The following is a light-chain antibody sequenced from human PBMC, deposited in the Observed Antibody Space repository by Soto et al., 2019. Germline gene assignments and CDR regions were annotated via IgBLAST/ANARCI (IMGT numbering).Light chain of an antibody. Sequence: EIVLTQSAGTLSLSPGERATLSCRASESVSLNYLAWYQQKPGQTPRLLIYGASRRATGIPDRFTAGGSGTDFTLTITRLEPEDFAVYYCHQYGSSPYTFGQGTKLEIK. CDR3: HQYGSSPYT. V-gene: IGKV3-20*01. CDR1: ESVSLNY. CDR2: GAS. J-gene: IGKJ2*01.